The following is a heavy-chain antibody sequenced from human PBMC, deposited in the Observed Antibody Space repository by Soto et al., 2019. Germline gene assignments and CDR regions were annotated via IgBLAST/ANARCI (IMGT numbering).Heavy chain of an antibody. D-gene: IGHD1-1*01. J-gene: IGHJ4*02. CDR3: ARVRYGDY. CDR1: GYDFTTYG. CDR2: ISAHNGNT. Sequence: QVHLVQSGAEVKKPGASVKVSCKGSGYDFTTYGITWVRQAPGQGLEWMAWISAHNGNTDYAQKLQGRVTVTRDTSTSTAYMALRSLRSDDTAMYYCARVRYGDYWGQGALVTVSS. V-gene: IGHV1-18*01.